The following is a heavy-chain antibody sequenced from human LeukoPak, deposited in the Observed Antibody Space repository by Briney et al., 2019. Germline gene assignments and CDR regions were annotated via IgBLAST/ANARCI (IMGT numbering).Heavy chain of an antibody. CDR2: IYYSGST. J-gene: IGHJ4*02. D-gene: IGHD2-2*01. Sequence: PSETLSLTCTVSDGSISSSSYYWGWIRQPPGKGLEWIGSIYYSGSTYYNPSLKSRVTISVDTSKNQFSLKLSSVTAADTAVYYCARLIVVPAALILYYFDYWGQGTLVTVSS. CDR3: ARLIVVPAALILYYFDY. V-gene: IGHV4-39*01. CDR1: DGSISSSSYY.